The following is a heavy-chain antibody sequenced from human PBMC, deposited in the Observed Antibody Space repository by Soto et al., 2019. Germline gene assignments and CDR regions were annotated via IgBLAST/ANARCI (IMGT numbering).Heavy chain of an antibody. CDR1: GYSFTSYW. CDR2: SYPGDSDT. CDR3: ASKPFASSSIHI. D-gene: IGHD6-13*01. J-gene: IGHJ4*02. V-gene: IGHV5-51*01. Sequence: ESLKISCKRSGYSFTSYWIGWVRQMPGKGLEWMGISYPGDSDTRYSPSFQGQVTISADKSISTADLQWNSLQASDTAMYYCASKPFASSSIHIWGQGTLVTSPQ.